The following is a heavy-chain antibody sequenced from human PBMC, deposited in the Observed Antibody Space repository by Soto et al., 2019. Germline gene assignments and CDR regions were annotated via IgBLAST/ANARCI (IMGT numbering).Heavy chain of an antibody. J-gene: IGHJ3*02. CDR3: ARESRSSSWSNDAFDI. CDR2: INPNSGGT. CDR1: GYTFTGYY. Sequence: ASVKVSCKASGYTFTGYYMHWVRQAPGQGLEWMGWINPNSGGTNYAQKFQGWVTMTRDTSISTAYMELSRLRSDDTAVYYCARESRSSSWSNDAFDIWGQGTMVTVSS. V-gene: IGHV1-2*04. D-gene: IGHD6-13*01.